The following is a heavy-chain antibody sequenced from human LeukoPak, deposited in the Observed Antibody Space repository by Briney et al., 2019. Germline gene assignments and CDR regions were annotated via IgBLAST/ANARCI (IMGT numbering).Heavy chain of an antibody. CDR2: ISAYNGNT. D-gene: IGHD2-21*02. CDR1: GYTFTSYG. J-gene: IGHJ3*02. Sequence: WASVKVSCKASGYTFTSYGISWVRQAPGQGLEWMGWISAYNGNTNYAQKLQGRVTMTTDTSTSTAYMELRSLRSDDTAVYYCASCGGDCHDDAFDIWGQGTMVTVSS. V-gene: IGHV1-18*01. CDR3: ASCGGDCHDDAFDI.